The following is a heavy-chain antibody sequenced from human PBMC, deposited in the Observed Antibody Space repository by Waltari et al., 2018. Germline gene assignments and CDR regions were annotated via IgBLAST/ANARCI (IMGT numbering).Heavy chain of an antibody. Sequence: QVQLQESGPGLVTPSETLSLTCTVSGGSISTYSLSWFRQSPGKGLDWIGYMYYSGTTNYNPSLKSRVTISVDTSKNQFSLKLSSVTAADTAVYYCARSYLGTYGSGNYFSYFDYWGQGTLVTASS. CDR2: MYYSGTT. D-gene: IGHD3-10*01. J-gene: IGHJ4*02. CDR3: ARSYLGTYGSGNYFSYFDY. V-gene: IGHV4-59*01. CDR1: GGSISTYS.